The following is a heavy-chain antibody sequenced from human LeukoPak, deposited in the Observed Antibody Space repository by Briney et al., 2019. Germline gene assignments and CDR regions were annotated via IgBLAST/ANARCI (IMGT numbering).Heavy chain of an antibody. D-gene: IGHD3-22*01. CDR3: AREYYYDSTPGAFDI. J-gene: IGHJ3*02. CDR2: IYYSGST. V-gene: IGHV4-30-4*01. Sequence: SETLSLTCTVSGGSISSHYWSWIRQPPGKGLEWIGYIYYSGSTYYNPSLKSRVTISVDTSKNQFSLKLSSVTAADTAVYYCAREYYYDSTPGAFDIWGQGTMVTVSS. CDR1: GGSISSHY.